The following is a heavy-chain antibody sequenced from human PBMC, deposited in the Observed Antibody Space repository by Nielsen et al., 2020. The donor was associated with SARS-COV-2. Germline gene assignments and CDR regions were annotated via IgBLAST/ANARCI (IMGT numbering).Heavy chain of an antibody. V-gene: IGHV3-23*01. D-gene: IGHD6-25*01. J-gene: IGHJ6*02. CDR3: AKVLYTSAWAPTIYGMDV. CDR2: ISGSGGGS. Sequence: GEFLKISCAASGFIFSDYAMTWVRQAPGKGLEWASTISGSGGGSYHADSVTGRFTTSRDNSKNQLYLQMNSLRGEDSALYYCAKVLYTSAWAPTIYGMDVWGQGTPVTVSS. CDR1: GFIFSDYA.